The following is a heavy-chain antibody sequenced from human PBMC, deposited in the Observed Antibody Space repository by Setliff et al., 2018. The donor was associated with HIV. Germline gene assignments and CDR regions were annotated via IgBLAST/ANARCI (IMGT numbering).Heavy chain of an antibody. CDR2: IKSKTDGGTT. Sequence: GGSLRLSCAASKFTFSYYGMNWVRQAPGKGLEWVGRIKSKTDGGTTDYAAPVKGRFTISRDDSKNTLYLQMNSLKAEDTAVYYCARAYNVYDYRFDSSGYDYWGQGTLVTVSS. D-gene: IGHD3-22*01. J-gene: IGHJ4*02. CDR1: KFTFSYYG. CDR3: ARAYNVYDYRFDSSGYDY. V-gene: IGHV3-15*01.